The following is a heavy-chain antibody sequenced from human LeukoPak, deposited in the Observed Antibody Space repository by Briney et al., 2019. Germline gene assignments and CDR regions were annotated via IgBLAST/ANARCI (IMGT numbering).Heavy chain of an antibody. D-gene: IGHD5-18*01. CDR2: ISGSGGST. CDR3: AKGSWIQLWLISYAFDI. CDR1: GFTFSSYA. Sequence: SGGSLRLSCAASGFTFSSYAMSWVRQAPGKGLEWVSAISGSGGSTYYADSVKGRFTISRDNSKNTLYLQMNSLRAEDTAVYYCAKGSWIQLWLISYAFDIWGQGTMVTVSS. V-gene: IGHV3-23*01. J-gene: IGHJ3*02.